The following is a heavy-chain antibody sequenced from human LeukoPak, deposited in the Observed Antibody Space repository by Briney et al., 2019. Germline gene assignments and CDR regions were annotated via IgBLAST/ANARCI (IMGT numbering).Heavy chain of an antibody. J-gene: IGHJ4*02. Sequence: QAGGSLRLSCAASGFTFSSYAMHWVRQAPGKGLEWVAVISYDGSNKYYADSVKGRFTISRDNSKNTLYLQMNSLRAEDTAVYYCARLRYGSGSLESFDYWGQVTLVTVSS. CDR2: ISYDGSNK. D-gene: IGHD3-10*01. CDR3: ARLRYGSGSLESFDY. V-gene: IGHV3-30*01. CDR1: GFTFSSYA.